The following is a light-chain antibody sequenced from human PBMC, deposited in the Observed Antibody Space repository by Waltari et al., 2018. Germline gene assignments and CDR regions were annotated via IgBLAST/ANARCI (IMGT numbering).Light chain of an antibody. CDR1: SSDVGSYKL. Sequence: QSALTQPASVSGSPGHSITISCTGTSSDVGSYKLVSWYQQHPGKAPRLMVYAASNRPSGSSNRFSGSKSGNTASLTISGLQAEDEAAYYCCSYAGSSTVKFGEGTYLTVL. V-gene: IGLV2-23*01. CDR3: CSYAGSSTVK. J-gene: IGLJ2*01. CDR2: AAS.